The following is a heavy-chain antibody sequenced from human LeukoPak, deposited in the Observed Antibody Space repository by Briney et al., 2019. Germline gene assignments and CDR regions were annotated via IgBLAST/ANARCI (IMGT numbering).Heavy chain of an antibody. CDR2: IYPGDSDT. D-gene: IGHD2-2*01. V-gene: IGHV5-51*01. CDR3: ARRVYSYCSSTSCSNHDAFDI. CDR1: GYSFTSYW. J-gene: IGHJ3*02. Sequence: GESLKISCKGSGYSFTSYWIGWVRQMPGKGLEWMGIIYPGDSDTRYSPSFQGQVTISADKSISTAYLQWSSLKASDTAMYYCARRVYSYCSSTSCSNHDAFDIWGQGTMVTVSS.